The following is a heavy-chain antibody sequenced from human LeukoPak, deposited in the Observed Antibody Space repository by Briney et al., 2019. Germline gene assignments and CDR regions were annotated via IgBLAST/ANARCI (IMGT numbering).Heavy chain of an antibody. CDR2: IYYSGST. V-gene: IGHV4-39*01. CDR3: ARHGLRYCSGGSCYWFDP. J-gene: IGHJ5*02. D-gene: IGHD2-15*01. Sequence: SETLSLTCTVSGGSISSSSYYWGWLRQPPGKGLEWIGCIYYSGSTYYNPSLKSRVTISVDTSKNQFSLELSSVTAADTAVYYCARHGLRYCSGGSCYWFDPWGQGTLVTVSS. CDR1: GGSISSSSYY.